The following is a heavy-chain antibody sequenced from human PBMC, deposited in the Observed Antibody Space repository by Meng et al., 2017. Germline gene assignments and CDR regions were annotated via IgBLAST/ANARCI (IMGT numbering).Heavy chain of an antibody. J-gene: IGHJ4*02. Sequence: ETLSLTCAASGFIFSSYAMGWVRQAPGKGLEWVSVISADGGSTNHADSVKGRFTISRDNSKNTLYLQMNSLRAEDTAVYYCAAQSGYIDYWGQGTLVTVSS. D-gene: IGHD3-10*01. CDR1: GFIFSSYA. CDR3: AAQSGYIDY. V-gene: IGHV3-23*01. CDR2: ISADGGST.